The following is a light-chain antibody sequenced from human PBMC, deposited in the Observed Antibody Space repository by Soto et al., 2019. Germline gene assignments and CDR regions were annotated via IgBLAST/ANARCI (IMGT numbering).Light chain of an antibody. V-gene: IGKV3-15*01. J-gene: IGKJ1*01. CDR3: QQYNTWPPRT. CDR2: GAS. CDR1: QSVSSN. Sequence: EIVMTQSPATLSVSPGERATLSCRASQSVSSNLAWYQQKPGQAPRLLIYGASTRATGIPARFSGSGSGTEFTLTISSLQSEDFAVYYCQQYNTWPPRTFGQGTEV.